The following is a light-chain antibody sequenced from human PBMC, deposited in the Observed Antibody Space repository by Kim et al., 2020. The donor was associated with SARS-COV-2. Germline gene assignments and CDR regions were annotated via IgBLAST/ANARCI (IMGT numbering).Light chain of an antibody. CDR3: QSYDSSLGGWV. Sequence: QSVLTQPPSVSGAPGQRVTISCTGSSSNIGAGNDVHWYQQLPATAPKLLIYGNSHRPSGVPDRFSGSSAGTAASLAITRLQDEDEADYCAQSYDSSLGGWVFGGGTQLTVL. CDR1: SSNIGAGND. CDR2: GNS. V-gene: IGLV1-40*01. J-gene: IGLJ3*02.